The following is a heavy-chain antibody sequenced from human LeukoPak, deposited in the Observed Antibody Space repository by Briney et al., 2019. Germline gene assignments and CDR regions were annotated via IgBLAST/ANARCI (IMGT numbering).Heavy chain of an antibody. CDR3: ARSPLTMVIYYYYGMDV. D-gene: IGHD4/OR15-4a*01. V-gene: IGHV3-30-3*01. CDR1: GFTFSSYA. J-gene: IGHJ6*02. Sequence: PGGSLRLSYAASGFTFSSYAMHWVRQAPGKGLEWVAVISYDGSNKYYADSVKGRFTISRDNSKSTLYLQMNSLRAEDTAVYYCARSPLTMVIYYYYGMDVWGQGTTVTVSS. CDR2: ISYDGSNK.